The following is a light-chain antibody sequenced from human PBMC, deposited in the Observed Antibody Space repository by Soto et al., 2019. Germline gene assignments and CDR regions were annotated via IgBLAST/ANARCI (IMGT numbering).Light chain of an antibody. V-gene: IGLV1-44*01. CDR3: AAWDGSLSGLV. CDR2: SNN. Sequence: QSVLTQPPSASGTPGQRVTISCSGSNSNLGNNPVNWYQQFPGTAPKLLIYSNNQRPSGVPDRFSGSKSGTSASLAISGLQSEDEADYYCAAWDGSLSGLVFGGGTKLTVL. CDR1: NSNLGNNP. J-gene: IGLJ2*01.